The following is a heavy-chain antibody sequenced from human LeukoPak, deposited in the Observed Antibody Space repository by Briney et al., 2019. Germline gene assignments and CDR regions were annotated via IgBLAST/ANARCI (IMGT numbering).Heavy chain of an antibody. CDR3: ARAGYNYGTSDLDY. CDR1: GLTVTRYA. J-gene: IGHJ4*02. D-gene: IGHD5-18*01. CDR2: ISGSGDST. V-gene: IGHV3-23*01. Sequence: GGSLRLSCAASGLTVTRYAMSWVRQAPGKGLEWVSGISGSGDSTYYADCVKGRVTISRDNSKNTLYLQMSSLRAEDTAIYYCARAGYNYGTSDLDYWGQGTLVTVSS.